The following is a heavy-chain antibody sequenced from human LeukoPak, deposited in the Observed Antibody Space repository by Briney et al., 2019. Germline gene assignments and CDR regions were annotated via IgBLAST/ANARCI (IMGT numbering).Heavy chain of an antibody. CDR3: AGRQLSISLGSFDP. Sequence: SETLSLTCTVSGGSISSSSYYWGWIRQPPGKGLEWIGTIYYSGSSYYNPSLKSRVTISVDTSKNQFSLKLSSVTAADTAVYYCAGRQLSISLGSFDPWGQGTLVTVSS. CDR1: GGSISSSSYY. D-gene: IGHD5-24*01. J-gene: IGHJ5*02. CDR2: IYYSGSS. V-gene: IGHV4-39*01.